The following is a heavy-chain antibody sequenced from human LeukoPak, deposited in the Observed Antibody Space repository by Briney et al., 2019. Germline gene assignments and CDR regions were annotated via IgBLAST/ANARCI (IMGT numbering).Heavy chain of an antibody. V-gene: IGHV4-34*01. D-gene: IGHD3-9*01. J-gene: IGHJ3*02. CDR1: GGSFSGYY. Sequence: SETLSLTCAVYGGSFSGYYWSWIRQPPGKGLEWIGEINHSGSTNYNPSLKSRVTISVDTSKNQFSLKLSSVTAADTAVYYCAREGTTYYDILTGYLRAFDIWGQGTMVTVSS. CDR2: INHSGST. CDR3: AREGTTYYDILTGYLRAFDI.